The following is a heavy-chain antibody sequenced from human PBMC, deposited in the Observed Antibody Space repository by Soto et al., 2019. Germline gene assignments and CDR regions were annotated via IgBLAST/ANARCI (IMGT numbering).Heavy chain of an antibody. J-gene: IGHJ5*02. D-gene: IGHD2-15*01. Sequence: AASVKVSCKASGGTFSSYAISWVRQAPGQGLEWMGGIIPIFGTANYAQKFQGRVTITADESTSTAYMEPSSLRSEDTAVYYCARGINCSGGSCYGWFDPWGQGTLVTVSS. CDR2: IIPIFGTA. V-gene: IGHV1-69*13. CDR3: ARGINCSGGSCYGWFDP. CDR1: GGTFSSYA.